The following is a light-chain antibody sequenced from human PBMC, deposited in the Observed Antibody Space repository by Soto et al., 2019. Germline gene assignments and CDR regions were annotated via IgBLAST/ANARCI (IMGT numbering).Light chain of an antibody. CDR1: SSDVGAYNY. CDR3: GSFTTISIVV. Sequence: QSALAQPASVSGSPGQSITISCIGSSSDVGAYNYVSWYQQHPDKAPKLMIYDVSDRPSGVSNRFSASKSGNTASLTISGLQAEDEAEYYCGSFTTISIVVFGTVTNVTVL. J-gene: IGLJ1*01. V-gene: IGLV2-14*03. CDR2: DVS.